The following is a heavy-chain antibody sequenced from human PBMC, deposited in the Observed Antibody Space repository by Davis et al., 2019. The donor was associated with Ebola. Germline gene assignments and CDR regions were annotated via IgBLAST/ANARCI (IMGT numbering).Heavy chain of an antibody. Sequence: ASVKVSCKTSGFAFIAYYLHWVRQAPGQGLEWVGSINPDSGDTNYAQNFQGRVTMTRDPSISTAYMELTGLRSEDRAMYYCARAYCAGDCPTRPEAFDMWGQGTLVTVSS. J-gene: IGHJ3*02. CDR1: GFAFIAYY. D-gene: IGHD2-21*01. CDR3: ARAYCAGDCPTRPEAFDM. V-gene: IGHV1-2*02. CDR2: INPDSGDT.